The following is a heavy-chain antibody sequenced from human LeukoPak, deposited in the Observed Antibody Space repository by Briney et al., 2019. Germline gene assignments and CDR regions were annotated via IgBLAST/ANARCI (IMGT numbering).Heavy chain of an antibody. Sequence: SETLSLTCAVYGGSFSGYYWSWIRQPPGKGLEWIGEINHSGSTNYNPSLKSRVTISVDTSTNQFSLKLSSMTAADTAVYYCARATVTTLDYWGQGTLVTVSS. J-gene: IGHJ4*02. V-gene: IGHV4-34*01. CDR3: ARATVTTLDY. CDR1: GGSFSGYY. D-gene: IGHD4-17*01. CDR2: INHSGST.